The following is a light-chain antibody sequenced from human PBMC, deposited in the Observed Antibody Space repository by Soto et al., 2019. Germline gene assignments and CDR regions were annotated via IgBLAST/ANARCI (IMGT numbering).Light chain of an antibody. J-gene: IGLJ1*01. CDR2: EGS. Sequence: QSVLAQPASVSGSPGQSITISCTGTSSDVGSYDLVSWYQQHPGKAPKLMIYEGSKRPSGLSNRFSGSKSGNTASLTISGLQAEDEADYYCGSHAGTATYVFGPGTKLTVL. V-gene: IGLV2-23*01. CDR1: SSDVGSYDL. CDR3: GSHAGTATYV.